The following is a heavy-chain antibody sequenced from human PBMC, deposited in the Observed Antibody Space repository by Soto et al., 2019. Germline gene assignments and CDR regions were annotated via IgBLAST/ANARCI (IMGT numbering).Heavy chain of an antibody. Sequence: GGSLRLSSASSGLTFSEYAMHWVRQAPGKGLEWVAVISYDGSSKYYRDSVKGRFTISRDNSKNTLFLQMDSLRDEDTAVYYCARDLRTQYFFDYWGQGTQVTVSS. J-gene: IGHJ4*02. CDR2: ISYDGSSK. V-gene: IGHV3-30-3*01. CDR3: ARDLRTQYFFDY. CDR1: GLTFSEYA. D-gene: IGHD3-9*01.